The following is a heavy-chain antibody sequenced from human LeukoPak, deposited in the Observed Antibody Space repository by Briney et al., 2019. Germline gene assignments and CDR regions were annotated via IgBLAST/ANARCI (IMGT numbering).Heavy chain of an antibody. CDR3: ARLTMIGYSSSWPDDY. Sequence: GGSLRLSCAASGFTFSSYSMNWVRQAPGKGLEWVSSISSSSSYIYYADSVKGRFTISRDNAKNSLYLQMNSLRDEDTAVYYCARLTMIGYSSSWPDDYWGQGTLVTVSS. D-gene: IGHD6-13*01. CDR2: ISSSSSYI. J-gene: IGHJ4*02. CDR1: GFTFSSYS. V-gene: IGHV3-21*01.